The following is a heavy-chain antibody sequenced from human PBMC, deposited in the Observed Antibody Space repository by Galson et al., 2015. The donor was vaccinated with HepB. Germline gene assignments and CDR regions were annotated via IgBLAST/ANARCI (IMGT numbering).Heavy chain of an antibody. Sequence: SVKVSCKASGYTFTGYYMHWVRQAPGQGLEWMGRINPNSGGTNYAQKFQGRVTMTRDTSISTAYMELSRLRSDDTAVYYCARDTYYYDSSGQFDYWGQGTLVTVSS. CDR2: INPNSGGT. V-gene: IGHV1-2*06. J-gene: IGHJ4*02. CDR3: ARDTYYYDSSGQFDY. CDR1: GYTFTGYY. D-gene: IGHD3-22*01.